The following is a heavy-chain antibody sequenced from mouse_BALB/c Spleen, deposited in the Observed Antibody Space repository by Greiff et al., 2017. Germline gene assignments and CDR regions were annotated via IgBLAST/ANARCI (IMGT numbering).Heavy chain of an antibody. CDR1: GYTFTDYY. J-gene: IGHJ1*01. CDR3: AREGFITTATGYFDV. V-gene: IGHV1-77*01. CDR2: IYPGSGNT. D-gene: IGHD1-2*01. Sequence: QVQLQQSGAELARPGASVKLSCKASGYTFTDYYINWVKQRTGQGLEWIGEIYPGSGNTYYNEKFKGKATLTADKSSSTAYMQLSSLTSEDSAVYFCAREGFITTATGYFDVWGAGTTVTVSS.